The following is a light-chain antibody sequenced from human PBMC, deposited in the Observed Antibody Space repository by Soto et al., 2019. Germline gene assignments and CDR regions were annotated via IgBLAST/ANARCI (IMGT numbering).Light chain of an antibody. Sequence: QSVLTQPASVSGSPGQSITISCTGTSSDVGGYDYVSWYQQLPGKAPKLMIYDVNNRPSGVSNRFSGSKSGNTASLTISGLQAEDEADYYCSSYXGTSTFVFGGGTRSPS. V-gene: IGLV2-14*01. J-gene: IGLJ1*01. CDR2: DVN. CDR1: SSDVGGYDY. CDR3: SSYXGTSTFV.